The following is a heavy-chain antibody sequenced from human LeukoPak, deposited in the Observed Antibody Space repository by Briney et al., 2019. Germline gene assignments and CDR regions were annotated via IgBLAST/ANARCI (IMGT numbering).Heavy chain of an antibody. CDR2: ISSSSSYI. V-gene: IGHV3-21*01. J-gene: IGHJ4*02. CDR1: GFTFSSYS. CDR3: AGENYPRGCGY. D-gene: IGHD5-24*01. Sequence: GGSLRLSCAASGFTFSSYSMNWVRQAPGKGLEWVSSISSSSSYIYYADSVKGRFTISGDNAKNSLYLQMNSLRAEDTAVYYCAGENYPRGCGYWGQGTLVTVSS.